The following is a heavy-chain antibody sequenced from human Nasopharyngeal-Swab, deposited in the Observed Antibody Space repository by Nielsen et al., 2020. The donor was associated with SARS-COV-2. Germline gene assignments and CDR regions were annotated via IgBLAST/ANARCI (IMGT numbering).Heavy chain of an antibody. CDR2: INHSRST. D-gene: IGHD4-11*01. CDR1: GGSFSGYY. V-gene: IGHV4-34*01. Sequence: SETLSLTCAVYGGSFSGYYWSWIRQPPGKGLEWIGEINHSRSTNYNPSLKSRVTISVDTSKNQFSLKLSSVTAADTAVYYCAREDYKDASDYYYGMDVWGQGTTVTVSS. J-gene: IGHJ6*02. CDR3: AREDYKDASDYYYGMDV.